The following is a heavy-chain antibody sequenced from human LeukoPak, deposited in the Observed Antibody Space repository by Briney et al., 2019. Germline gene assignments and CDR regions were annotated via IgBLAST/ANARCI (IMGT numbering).Heavy chain of an antibody. Sequence: PGGSLRLSCAASGFSFSTSAMSWVRQAPGKGLEWLSAISDSGKSTSYADSVTGRFTISRDNSKNTVFLQMTRLRAEDTALYYCAKRGYSYGPDYFGSWGQGSLVTVSS. CDR2: ISDSGKST. CDR3: AKRGYSYGPDYFGS. V-gene: IGHV3-23*01. J-gene: IGHJ4*02. CDR1: GFSFSTSA. D-gene: IGHD5-18*01.